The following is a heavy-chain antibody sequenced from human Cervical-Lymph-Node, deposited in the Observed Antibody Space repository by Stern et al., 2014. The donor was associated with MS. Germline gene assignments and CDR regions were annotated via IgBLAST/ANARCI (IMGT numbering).Heavy chain of an antibody. V-gene: IGHV3-13*01. CDR1: EFIVSTYD. CDR3: TRGDSMTGFDF. J-gene: IGHJ4*02. CDR2: IGTAGDT. Sequence: DQLVESGGGLVQPGGSLRLSWAASEFIVSTYDMNWVRQVTGKGLEWVSGIGTAGDTHYPGSVKGRFTISRDDAENSLYLQMNSLKAGDTAVYYCTRGDSMTGFDFWGQGILVTVSS. D-gene: IGHD3-3*02.